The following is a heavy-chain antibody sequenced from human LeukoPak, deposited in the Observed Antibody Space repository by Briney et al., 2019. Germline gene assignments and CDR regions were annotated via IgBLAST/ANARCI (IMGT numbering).Heavy chain of an antibody. D-gene: IGHD4-11*01. Sequence: SGPTLANPTQTLTLTCTFSGFSLSTSGAGVGWIRQPPGKALEWLALIYWNDDKRYSPSLKSRLTITKDTSKNQVVLTMTNMDPVDTATYYCARRDPDYNYFDYWGQGTLVTVS. CDR2: IYWNDDK. CDR3: ARRDPDYNYFDY. J-gene: IGHJ4*02. V-gene: IGHV2-5*01. CDR1: GFSLSTSGAG.